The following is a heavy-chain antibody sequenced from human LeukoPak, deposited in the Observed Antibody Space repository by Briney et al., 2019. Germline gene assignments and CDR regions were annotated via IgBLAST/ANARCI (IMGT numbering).Heavy chain of an antibody. Sequence: SETLSLTCTVSGGSISSYYWSWIRQPPGKGLEWIGYIYYSGSTNYNPSLKSRVTISVDTSKNQFCLKLGSVTAADAAVYYCARDKSAWFLDGHRGFDIWGQGTMVTVSS. CDR3: ARDKSAWFLDGHRGFDI. CDR2: IYYSGST. J-gene: IGHJ3*02. CDR1: GGSISSYY. V-gene: IGHV4-59*01. D-gene: IGHD3/OR15-3a*01.